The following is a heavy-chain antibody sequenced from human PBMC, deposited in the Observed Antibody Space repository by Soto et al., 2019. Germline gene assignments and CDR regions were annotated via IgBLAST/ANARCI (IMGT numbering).Heavy chain of an antibody. D-gene: IGHD2-15*01. CDR1: GYLCTAYS. CDR3: AREENCSGGTCYSEYFHR. Sequence: GASVKVSCKASGYLCTAYSMHWVRLAPGQGLEWMGVVNPSGGSTKYAQNFQGRVTMTRDTSTTTIYMELSSLRSDDTAIYYCAREENCSGGTCYSEYFHRWGQGTLVTVS. V-gene: IGHV1-46*01. J-gene: IGHJ1*01. CDR2: VNPSGGST.